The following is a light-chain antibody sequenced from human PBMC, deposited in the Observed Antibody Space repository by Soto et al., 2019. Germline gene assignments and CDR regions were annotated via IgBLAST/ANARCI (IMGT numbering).Light chain of an antibody. V-gene: IGLV1-47*01. Sequence: QSVLTQPPSASGTPGQRVTISCSGSSSNIGSNHVYWYQQFPGMAPKLLMYRSDQRPTGVPDRFSGSKSGTSASLAISGLRSDDEADYYCSAWDDILSGVVFGGGTKVTVL. CDR3: SAWDDILSGVV. CDR1: SSNIGSNH. CDR2: RSD. J-gene: IGLJ2*01.